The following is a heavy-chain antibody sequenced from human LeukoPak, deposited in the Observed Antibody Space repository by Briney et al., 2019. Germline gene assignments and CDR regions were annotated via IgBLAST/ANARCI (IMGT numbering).Heavy chain of an antibody. V-gene: IGHV7-4-1*02. CDR2: INTNTGNP. CDR3: ARQKRTYYYDSSGYFHAFDI. D-gene: IGHD3-22*01. J-gene: IGHJ3*02. Sequence: ASVKVSCKATGYTFTDYYMHWVRQAPGQGLEWMGWINTNTGNPTYAQGFTGRFFFSLDTSVSTAYLQISSLKAEDTAVYYCARQKRTYYYDSSGYFHAFDIWGQGTMVTVSS. CDR1: GYTFTDYY.